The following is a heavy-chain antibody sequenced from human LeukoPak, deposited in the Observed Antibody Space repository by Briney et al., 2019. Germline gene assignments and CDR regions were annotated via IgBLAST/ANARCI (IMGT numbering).Heavy chain of an antibody. D-gene: IGHD1-26*01. Sequence: GGSLRLSCAASGFIVSSNDMSWVRQAPGKGLEWVSIIHIGNGTSYADSVKDRFTISRDNSKNTLYLLMNGLRVEDTAVYYCARTLSGSYRDYWGQGTLVTVSS. CDR2: IHIGNGT. CDR1: GFIVSSND. J-gene: IGHJ4*02. CDR3: ARTLSGSYRDY. V-gene: IGHV3-66*01.